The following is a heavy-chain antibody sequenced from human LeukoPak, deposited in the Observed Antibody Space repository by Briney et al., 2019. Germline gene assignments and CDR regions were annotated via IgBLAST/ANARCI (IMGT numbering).Heavy chain of an antibody. V-gene: IGHV3-21*01. Sequence: PGGSLRLSCAASGFTFSSYSMNWVRQAPGKGLEWVSSISSSSSYIYYADSVKGRFTISRDNAKNSLYLQMNSLRAEDTAVYYCARVGSSGYYYFFDYWGQGTLVTVSS. J-gene: IGHJ4*02. CDR1: GFTFSSYS. CDR3: ARVGSSGYYYFFDY. D-gene: IGHD3-22*01. CDR2: ISSSSSYI.